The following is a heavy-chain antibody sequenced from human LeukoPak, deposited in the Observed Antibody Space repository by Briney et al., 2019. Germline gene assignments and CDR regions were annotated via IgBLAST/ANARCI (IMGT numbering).Heavy chain of an antibody. CDR2: IYSGGST. J-gene: IGHJ5*02. D-gene: IGHD6-19*01. CDR1: GFTVSSNY. V-gene: IGHV3-66*01. CDR3: ARVDTAVAAFNWFDP. Sequence: PGGSLRLSCAASGFTVSSNYMSWVRQAPGKGLEWVSVIYSGGSTYYADSVKGRFTISRDNSKNTLYLQMNSLRAEDTAVYYCARVDTAVAAFNWFDPWGQGTLVTVSS.